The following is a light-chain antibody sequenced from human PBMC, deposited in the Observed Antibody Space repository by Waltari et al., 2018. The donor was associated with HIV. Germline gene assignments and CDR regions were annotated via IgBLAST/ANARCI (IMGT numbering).Light chain of an antibody. CDR3: CSYAGSYPVV. Sequence: QSALPQPRSVSGSPGQSVTISCTGTSSDVGVYNFVSWYQQHPGKAPKLMIYDVSKRPSGVPDRFSGSKSGNTASLTISGLQAEDEADYYCCSYAGSYPVVFGGGTKLTVL. CDR1: SSDVGVYNF. V-gene: IGLV2-11*01. CDR2: DVS. J-gene: IGLJ2*01.